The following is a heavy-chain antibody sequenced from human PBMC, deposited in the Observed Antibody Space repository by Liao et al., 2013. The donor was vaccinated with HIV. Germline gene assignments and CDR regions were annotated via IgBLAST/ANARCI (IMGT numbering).Heavy chain of an antibody. J-gene: IGHJ3*02. CDR2: IYTSGST. D-gene: IGHD2-15*01. CDR3: ARGCGGGCFGDAFDI. Sequence: QVQLQESGPGLVKPSQTLSLTCTVSGGSINSGSYYWSWIRQPAGKGLEWIGLIYTSGSTNYNPSLKSRVTISVDTSKNQFSLKLSSVTAADTAVYYCARGCGGGCFGDAFDIWGQGTLVTVSS. V-gene: IGHV4-61*02. CDR1: GGSINSGSYY.